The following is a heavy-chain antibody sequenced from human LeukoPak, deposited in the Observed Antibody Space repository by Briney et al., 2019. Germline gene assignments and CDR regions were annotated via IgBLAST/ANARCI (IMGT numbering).Heavy chain of an antibody. Sequence: SQTLSLTCAISGDGVSSNSAAWNWIRQSPSRGLEWLGRTYYRSKWYNDYAVSVKSRITINPDTSKNQFSLQLNSVTPEDTAVYYCAREVAVAGTVGYYYYGMDVWGKGTTVTVSS. J-gene: IGHJ6*04. D-gene: IGHD6-19*01. CDR3: AREVAVAGTVGYYYYGMDV. V-gene: IGHV6-1*01. CDR1: GDGVSSNSAA. CDR2: TYYRSKWYN.